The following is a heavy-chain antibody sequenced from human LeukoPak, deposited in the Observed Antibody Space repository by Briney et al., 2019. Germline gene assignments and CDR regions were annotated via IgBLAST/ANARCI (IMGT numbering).Heavy chain of an antibody. CDR2: INPSGGST. Sequence: GASVKVSCMASGYTFTSYYMHWVRQAPGQGLEWMGIINPSGGSTSYAQKFQGRVTMTRDMSTSTVYMELSSLRSEDTAMYYCARDRNYDFWSGYYTGYFDYWGQGTLVTVSS. CDR3: ARDRNYDFWSGYYTGYFDY. J-gene: IGHJ4*02. V-gene: IGHV1-46*01. D-gene: IGHD3-3*01. CDR1: GYTFTSYY.